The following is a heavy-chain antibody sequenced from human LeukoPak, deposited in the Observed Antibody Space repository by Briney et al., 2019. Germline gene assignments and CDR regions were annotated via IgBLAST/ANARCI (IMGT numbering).Heavy chain of an antibody. CDR3: ARELGFDSSGYYGDY. V-gene: IGHV1-46*01. CDR2: INPSGGST. J-gene: IGHJ4*02. Sequence: ASVKVSCKASGYTFTSYYMHWVRQAPGQGLEWMGIINPSGGSTSYAQKFQGRVTMTGDTSTSTVYMELSSLRSEDTAVYYCARELGFDSSGYYGDYWGQGTLVTVSS. CDR1: GYTFTSYY. D-gene: IGHD3-22*01.